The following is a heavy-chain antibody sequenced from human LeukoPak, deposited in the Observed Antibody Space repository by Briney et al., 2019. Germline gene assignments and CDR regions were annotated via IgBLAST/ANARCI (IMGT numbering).Heavy chain of an antibody. CDR1: GGSISSSSYY. CDR2: IYYSGST. Sequence: SETLSLTCTVSGGSISSSSYYWGWIRQPPGTGLEWIGSIYYSGSTYYNPSLKSRVTISVDTSKNQFSLKLSSVTAADTAVYYCARGYYYDSRNRFVPWGQGTLVTVSS. V-gene: IGHV4-39*01. D-gene: IGHD3-22*01. J-gene: IGHJ5*02. CDR3: ARGYYYDSRNRFVP.